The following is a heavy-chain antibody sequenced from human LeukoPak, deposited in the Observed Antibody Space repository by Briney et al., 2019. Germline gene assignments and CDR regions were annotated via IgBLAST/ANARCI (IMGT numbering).Heavy chain of an antibody. CDR2: IYHSGST. D-gene: IGHD6-19*01. CDR1: GGSISSGGYY. J-gene: IGHJ4*02. Sequence: SQTLSLTCTVSGGSISSGGYYWSWTRQPPGKGLEWIGYIYHSGSTYYNPSLKSRDTISVDRSKNQFSLKLSSVTAADTAVYYCAAGGWRPPAYFDYWGQGTLVTVSS. V-gene: IGHV4-30-2*01. CDR3: AAGGWRPPAYFDY.